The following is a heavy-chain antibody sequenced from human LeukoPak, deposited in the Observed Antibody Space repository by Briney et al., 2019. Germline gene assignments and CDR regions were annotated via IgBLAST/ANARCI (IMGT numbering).Heavy chain of an antibody. CDR2: IRYDGSNK. D-gene: IGHD3-10*01. CDR1: GFTFSSYA. J-gene: IGHJ4*02. CDR3: AREDSYYYGSGSYPFDY. Sequence: PGGSLRLSCAASGFTFSSYAMSWVRQAPGKGLEWVAFIRYDGSNKYYADSVKGRFTISRDNAKNSLYLQMNSLRAEDTAVYYCAREDSYYYGSGSYPFDYWGQGTLVTVSS. V-gene: IGHV3-30*02.